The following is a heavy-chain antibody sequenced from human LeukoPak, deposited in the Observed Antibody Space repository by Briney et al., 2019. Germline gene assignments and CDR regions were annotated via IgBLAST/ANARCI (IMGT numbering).Heavy chain of an antibody. V-gene: IGHV3-30*02. CDR1: GFTFSSYG. J-gene: IGHJ4*02. CDR2: IRYDGSNK. D-gene: IGHD3-22*01. Sequence: PGGSLRLSCAASGFTFSSYGVHWVRQAPGKGLEWVAFIRYDGSNKYYADSVKGRFTISRDNSKNTLYLQMNSLRAEDTAVYYCARALQYGSGYYGIDYWGQGTLVTVSS. CDR3: ARALQYGSGYYGIDY.